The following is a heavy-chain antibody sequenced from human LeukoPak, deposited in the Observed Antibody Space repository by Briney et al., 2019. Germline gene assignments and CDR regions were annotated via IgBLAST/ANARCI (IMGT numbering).Heavy chain of an antibody. CDR3: ARDGDSSGFFDY. CDR1: GLTFSTYA. Sequence: GGSLRLSCSASGLTFSTYAMHWLRQAPGKGLEWVAVTSHDGSKKNYADSVKGRFTISRDNSKNTLYLQMNSLRAEDTAVYYCARDGDSSGFFDYWGQGTLVTVSS. CDR2: TSHDGSKK. D-gene: IGHD6-19*01. J-gene: IGHJ4*02. V-gene: IGHV3-30*07.